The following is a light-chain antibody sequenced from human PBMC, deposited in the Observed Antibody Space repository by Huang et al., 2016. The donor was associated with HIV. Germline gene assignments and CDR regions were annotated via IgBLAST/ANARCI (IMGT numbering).Light chain of an antibody. Sequence: DIQMTQSPSSLSASVGVRVTITCRASQSIKKYLNWYQQKPGKAPKLLIYGASSLQSGVPSRFGGSGSGTDFTLTISSLQPEDFATYYCQQSYSTLLFTFGPGTKVDI. J-gene: IGKJ3*01. CDR3: QQSYSTLLFT. V-gene: IGKV1-39*01. CDR1: QSIKKY. CDR2: GAS.